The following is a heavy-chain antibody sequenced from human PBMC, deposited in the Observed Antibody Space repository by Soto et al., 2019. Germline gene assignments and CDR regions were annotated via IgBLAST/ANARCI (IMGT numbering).Heavy chain of an antibody. V-gene: IGHV3-23*01. D-gene: IGHD5-12*01. J-gene: IGHJ3*02. Sequence: GGSLRLSCAASGFTFSSYAMSWVLQAPGKGLEWVSAISGSGGSTYYADSVKGRFTISRDNSKNTLYLQMNSLRAEDTAVYYCAKDLKSYSGSDAFDIWGQGTMVTVSS. CDR1: GFTFSSYA. CDR3: AKDLKSYSGSDAFDI. CDR2: ISGSGGST.